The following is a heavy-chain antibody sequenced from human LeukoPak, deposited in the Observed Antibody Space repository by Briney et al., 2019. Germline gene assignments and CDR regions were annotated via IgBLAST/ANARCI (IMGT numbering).Heavy chain of an antibody. CDR2: IYYSGST. J-gene: IGHJ4*02. D-gene: IGHD3-10*01. V-gene: IGHV4-59*08. CDR3: ASNYYGSGSLDY. CDR1: GGSISSYY. Sequence: SETLSLTCTVSGGSISSYYWGWIRQPPGKGLEWIGYIYYSGSTNYNPSLKSRVTISVDTSKNQFSLKLSSVTAADTAVYYCASNYYGSGSLDYWGQGNLVTVSS.